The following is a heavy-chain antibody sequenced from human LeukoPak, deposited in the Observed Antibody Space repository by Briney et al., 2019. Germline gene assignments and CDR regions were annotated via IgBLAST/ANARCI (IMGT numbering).Heavy chain of an antibody. CDR1: GYTFIAYY. J-gene: IGHJ5*02. CDR3: ARGMGVLVPAATWFDP. D-gene: IGHD2-2*01. V-gene: IGHV1-2*02. Sequence: WASVKVSCKASGYTFIAYYMHWVRQAPGQGREWMGWINPNSGGTNYAQKFQGRVTMTRDTSISTAYMDLSRLRSDETAVYYCARGMGVLVPAATWFDPWGQGTLVTVSS. CDR2: INPNSGGT.